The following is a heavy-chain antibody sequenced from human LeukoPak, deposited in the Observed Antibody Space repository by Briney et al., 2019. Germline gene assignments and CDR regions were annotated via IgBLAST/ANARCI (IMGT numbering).Heavy chain of an antibody. CDR3: ARFLVPKVGFLEWLPPDY. CDR2: IYYSGST. J-gene: IGHJ4*02. Sequence: SETLSLTCIVSGGSVSSGGHYWGWVRQPPGKGLEWIGSIYYSGSTYYNPSLKSRVTISVDTSKNQFSLKLSSVTAADTAVYYCARFLVPKVGFLEWLPPDYWGQGTLVTVSS. CDR1: GGSVSSGGHY. D-gene: IGHD3-3*01. V-gene: IGHV4-39*01.